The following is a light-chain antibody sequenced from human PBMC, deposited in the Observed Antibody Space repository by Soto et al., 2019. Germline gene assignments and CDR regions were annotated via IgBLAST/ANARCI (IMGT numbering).Light chain of an antibody. CDR3: QQYGSTPWT. CDR1: QSVSGRY. Sequence: EIVLTQSPGTLSLSPGERATLSCRASQSVSGRYLAWYQQKPGQAPRPLIYGASSRASGMPDRFSGSGSGTDFTLTISRLEPEDFAVYYCQQYGSTPWTFGQGTKVEIK. V-gene: IGKV3-20*01. J-gene: IGKJ1*01. CDR2: GAS.